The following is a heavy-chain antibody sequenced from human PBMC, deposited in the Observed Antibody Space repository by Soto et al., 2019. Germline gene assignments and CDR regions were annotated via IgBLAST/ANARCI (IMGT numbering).Heavy chain of an antibody. CDR3: ARSQWFGEDFDP. J-gene: IGHJ5*02. CDR2: INPSGGST. Sequence: QVQLVQSGAEVKKPGASVKVSCKASGYTFTSYYMHWVRQAPGQGLEWMGIINPSGGSTSYAQKFQGRVTMPRDTSTSTVYMELSSLRSEDTAVYYCARSQWFGEDFDPWGQGTLVTVSS. V-gene: IGHV1-46*03. CDR1: GYTFTSYY. D-gene: IGHD3-10*01.